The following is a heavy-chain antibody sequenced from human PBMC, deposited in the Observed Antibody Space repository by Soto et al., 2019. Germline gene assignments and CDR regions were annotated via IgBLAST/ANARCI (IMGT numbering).Heavy chain of an antibody. CDR2: ISGRGGTT. D-gene: IGHD3-22*01. V-gene: IGHV3-23*01. Sequence: EVQLLESGGGLIQPGGSLKLSCAASGFTFSNYGMNWVRQAPGKGLEWVSSISGRGGTTYYGDSVKGRFTISRDNYKNTLSLEMYSLRAEDTAIYYCAKDRGGSGYYHVGSGASDIWGQGTMVAVSS. CDR3: AKDRGGSGYYHVGSGASDI. J-gene: IGHJ3*02. CDR1: GFTFSNYG.